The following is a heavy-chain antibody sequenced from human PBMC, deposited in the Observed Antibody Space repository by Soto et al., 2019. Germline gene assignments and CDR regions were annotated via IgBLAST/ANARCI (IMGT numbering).Heavy chain of an antibody. CDR2: IIPIFGTA. V-gene: IGHV1-69*12. D-gene: IGHD3-10*01. CDR1: GGTFSSYA. J-gene: IGHJ5*02. Sequence: QVQLVQSGAEVKKPGSSVKVSCKASGGTFSSYAISWVRQAPGQGLEWMGGIIPIFGTANYAQKFQGRVTITADESTSTAYMELSSLRSEDTAVYYCARVVAHVGSRQVPGNWFDPWGQGTLVTVSS. CDR3: ARVVAHVGSRQVPGNWFDP.